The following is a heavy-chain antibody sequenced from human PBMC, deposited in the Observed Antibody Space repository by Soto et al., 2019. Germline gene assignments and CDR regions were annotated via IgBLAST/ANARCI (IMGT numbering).Heavy chain of an antibody. D-gene: IGHD1-20*01. V-gene: IGHV4-39*01. Sequence: AETLSLTCAVSGASISGSYNYWAWLRQSPERGPECIGSVFYTCFTSYNPSLESRVSVSVDTSKSQFSLKLSAVTAAVTAVYYCATSQKGYIWNSFDHWGQGALVTVSS. CDR1: GASISGSYNY. CDR3: ATSQKGYIWNSFDH. J-gene: IGHJ4*02. CDR2: VFYTCFT.